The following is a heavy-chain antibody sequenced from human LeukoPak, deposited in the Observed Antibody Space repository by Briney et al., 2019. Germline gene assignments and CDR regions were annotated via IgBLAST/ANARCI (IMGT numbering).Heavy chain of an antibody. CDR1: GYTFTSYY. D-gene: IGHD3-9*01. V-gene: IGHV1-46*01. J-gene: IGHJ3*02. CDR3: AAGTGFLTGYFAAFDI. CDR2: INPSGGST. Sequence: ASVKVSCKASGYTFTSYYMHWVRQAPGQGLEWMGIINPSGGSTSYAQKFQGRVTMTRDMSTSTVYMELSSLRSEDTAVYYCAAGTGFLTGYFAAFDIWGQGTMVTVSS.